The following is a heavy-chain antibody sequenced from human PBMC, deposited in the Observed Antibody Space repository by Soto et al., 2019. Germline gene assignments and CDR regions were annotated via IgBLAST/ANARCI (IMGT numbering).Heavy chain of an antibody. V-gene: IGHV3-23*01. D-gene: IGHD1-1*01. CDR2: ISDRFGST. CDR1: GFTFISYA. CDR3: EKSGIGATYNTFDI. J-gene: IGHJ3*02. Sequence: GGSLRLSCAASGFTFISYAMSWVRQAPWKGLEWFSVISDRFGSTYYADSLKGLFTIARYNSNSTLCLEMNILRGEDTAVYYCEKSGIGATYNTFDIWGQGTMVTVSS.